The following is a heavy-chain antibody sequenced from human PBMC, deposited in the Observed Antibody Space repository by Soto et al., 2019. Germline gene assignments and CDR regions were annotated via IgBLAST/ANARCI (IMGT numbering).Heavy chain of an antibody. CDR3: ARVPQWCMHSFDV. D-gene: IGHD2-8*01. J-gene: IGHJ6*02. CDR1: GFTFSTYN. CDR2: ISSSSSYI. Sequence: EVQLVESGGGLVKPGGSLRLSCAGSGFTFSTYNMNWVRQAPGKGLEWVSSISSSSSYIYYADSVKGRFTISRDNARNSLYLQMNSLRAEDTAVFYCARVPQWCMHSFDVWGHGTTVTVSS. V-gene: IGHV3-21*01.